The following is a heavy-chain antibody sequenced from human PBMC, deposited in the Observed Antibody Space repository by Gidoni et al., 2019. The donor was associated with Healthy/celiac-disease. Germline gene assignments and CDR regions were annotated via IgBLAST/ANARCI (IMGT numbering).Heavy chain of an antibody. CDR2: ISSSSSYI. Sequence: EVQLVESGGGLVKPGGSLRLSCAASGFTFSSYSMNWVRQAPGKGLEWASSISSSSSYIYYADSVKGRFTISRDNAKNSLYLQMNSLRAEDTAVYYCAVLGAVSSYYFDYWGQGTLVTVSS. D-gene: IGHD3-16*01. CDR1: GFTFSSYS. V-gene: IGHV3-21*01. J-gene: IGHJ4*02. CDR3: AVLGAVSSYYFDY.